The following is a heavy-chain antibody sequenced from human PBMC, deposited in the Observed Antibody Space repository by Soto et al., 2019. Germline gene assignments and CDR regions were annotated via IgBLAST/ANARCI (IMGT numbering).Heavy chain of an antibody. CDR2: ISEGGTTT. Sequence: EVQLVESGGGLAQSGGSLRLSCAASGFMFNDYEMNWVRQAPGKGLGWVSYISEGGTTTHYTDSVKGRFTISRDNAKESLYLQMNSLPPEDTATYFCVRDARGGGLLLWDCWGQGVVVSVSS. CDR3: VRDARGGGLLLWDC. D-gene: IGHD3-16*01. J-gene: IGHJ4*02. V-gene: IGHV3-48*03. CDR1: GFMFNDYE.